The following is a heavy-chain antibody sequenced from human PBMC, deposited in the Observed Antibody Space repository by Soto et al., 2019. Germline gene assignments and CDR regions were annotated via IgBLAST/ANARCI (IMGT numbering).Heavy chain of an antibody. J-gene: IGHJ3*02. CDR3: ASAKAVVIAALGI. D-gene: IGHD2-21*01. CDR2: VSDNGGSRGGT. V-gene: IGHV3-23*01. Sequence: PGGSLRLSCTASGFMFNNSAMTWVRQAPGQGLQWVASVSDNGGSRGGTYYADSVKGRFTISRDNSKNTLYLQLDSLTGADTAVYSCASAKAVVIAALGIWGQGTMVTVSS. CDR1: GFMFNNSA.